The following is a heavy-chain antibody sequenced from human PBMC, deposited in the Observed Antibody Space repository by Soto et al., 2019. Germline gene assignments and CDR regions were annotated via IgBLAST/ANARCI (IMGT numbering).Heavy chain of an antibody. CDR1: GGSISSYY. V-gene: IGHV4-59*12. D-gene: IGHD3-22*01. Sequence: CTVSGGSISSYYWSWIRQPPGKGLEWIGYIYYSGSTNYNPSLKSRVTISVDTSKNHLSLKLSSVTAADTAIYYCARYYYDGSGSYWGQGTLVTVSS. J-gene: IGHJ4*02. CDR3: ARYYYDGSGSY. CDR2: IYYSGST.